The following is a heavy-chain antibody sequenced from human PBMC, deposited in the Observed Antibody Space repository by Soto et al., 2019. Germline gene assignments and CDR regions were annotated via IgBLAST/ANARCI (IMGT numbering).Heavy chain of an antibody. CDR1: VFTFSSYG. Sequence: PGGSLRLSCAASVFTFSSYGMHWFRQAPGKGLEWVAVIWYDGSNKYYADSVKGRFTISRDNSKNTLYLQMNSLRAEDTAVYYCARDSRARSVATISALSWGQGTLVTVSS. V-gene: IGHV3-33*01. CDR3: ARDSRARSVATISALS. J-gene: IGHJ4*02. CDR2: IWYDGSNK. D-gene: IGHD5-12*01.